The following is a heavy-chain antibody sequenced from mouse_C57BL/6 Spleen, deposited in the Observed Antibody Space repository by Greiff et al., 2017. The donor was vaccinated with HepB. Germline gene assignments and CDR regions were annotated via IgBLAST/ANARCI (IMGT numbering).Heavy chain of an antibody. CDR3: ARRYYGSDSYFDY. D-gene: IGHD1-1*01. CDR2: IYPSDSET. J-gene: IGHJ2*01. Sequence: QVQLQQPGAELVRPGSSVKLSCKASGYTFTSYWMDWVKQRPGQGLEWIGNIYPSDSETHYNQKFKDKATLTVDKSSSTAYMQLSSLTSEDSAVYYCARRYYGSDSYFDYWGQGTTLTVSS. CDR1: GYTFTSYW. V-gene: IGHV1-61*01.